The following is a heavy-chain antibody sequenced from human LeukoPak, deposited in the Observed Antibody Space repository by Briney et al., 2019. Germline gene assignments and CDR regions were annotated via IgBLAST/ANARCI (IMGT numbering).Heavy chain of an antibody. CDR3: ARSDSSETFDY. D-gene: IGHD6-19*01. J-gene: IGHJ4*02. Sequence: GASVKVSCKASGYTFTSYAMHWVRQAPGQRLEWMGWINAGNGNTKYSQKFQGRVTITRDTSASTAYMGLSSLRSEDTAVYYCARSDSSETFDYWGQGTLVTVSS. CDR1: GYTFTSYA. V-gene: IGHV1-3*01. CDR2: INAGNGNT.